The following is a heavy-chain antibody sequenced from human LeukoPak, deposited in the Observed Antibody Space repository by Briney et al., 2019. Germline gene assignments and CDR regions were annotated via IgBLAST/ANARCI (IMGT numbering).Heavy chain of an antibody. CDR1: GYTFTSYG. V-gene: IGHV1-18*01. D-gene: IGHD3-10*01. Sequence: ASVKVSCKASGYTFTSYGISWVRQAPGQGLEWMGWISAYNGNTNYAQKLQGRVTMTTDTPTSTAYMELRSLRSDDTAVYYCARVEGITMVRGVTHYYYYGMDVWGQGTTVTVSS. J-gene: IGHJ6*02. CDR2: ISAYNGNT. CDR3: ARVEGITMVRGVTHYYYYGMDV.